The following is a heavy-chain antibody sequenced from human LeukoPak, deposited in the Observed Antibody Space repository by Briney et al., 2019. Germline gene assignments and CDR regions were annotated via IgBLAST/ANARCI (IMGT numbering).Heavy chain of an antibody. CDR3: ARGNGKKYYYDSSGYPYYFDY. CDR2: INHSGST. Sequence: SETLSLTCAVYGGSFSGYYWSWIRQPPGNGLEWIGEINHSGSTNYNPSLKSRVTISVDTSKNQFSLKLSSVTAADTAVYYCARGNGKKYYYDSSGYPYYFDYWGQGTLVTVSS. CDR1: GGSFSGYY. D-gene: IGHD3-22*01. J-gene: IGHJ4*02. V-gene: IGHV4-34*01.